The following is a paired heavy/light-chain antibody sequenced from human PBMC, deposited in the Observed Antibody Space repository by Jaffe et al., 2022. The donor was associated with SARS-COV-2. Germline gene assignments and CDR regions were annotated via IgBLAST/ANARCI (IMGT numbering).Heavy chain of an antibody. CDR3: AKVGGGYGSSWYVAYFDN. CDR2: ISSDGSNK. J-gene: IGHJ4*02. D-gene: IGHD6-13*01. V-gene: IGHV3-30*18. CDR1: GFTFSTYG. Sequence: QVQLVESGGGVVQPGRSLRLSCAASGFTFSTYGMHWVRQAPGKGLEWVAVISSDGSNKYYGDSVKGRFTVSRDNSKNTLFLQMNSLRAEDTAVYHCAKVGGGYGSSWYVAYFDNWGQGTLVTVSS.
Light chain of an antibody. V-gene: IGLV8-61*01. CDR1: SGSVSASYF. Sequence: QTVVTQEPSFSVSPGGTVTLTCGLNSGSVSASYFPSWYQQTPGQAPRTLIYSTSTRSSGVPDRFSGSILGNKAALTITGAQADDESDYYCVLYVGSGISVFGGGTKLTVL. CDR2: STS. J-gene: IGLJ3*02. CDR3: VLYVGSGISV.